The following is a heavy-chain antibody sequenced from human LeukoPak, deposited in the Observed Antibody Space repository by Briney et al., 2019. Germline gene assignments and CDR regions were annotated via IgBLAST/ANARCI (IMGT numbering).Heavy chain of an antibody. Sequence: GGSLRLSCAASGFSFISYGMRWVRQAPGKGLEWVGVISDDGRNKKYADSVKGRFTISRDNSKDTLYLQMNSLRDEDTAVYYCAKRPSDYGDYVTYFDYWGQGTLVTVSS. CDR2: ISDDGRNK. V-gene: IGHV3-30*18. CDR1: GFSFISYG. J-gene: IGHJ4*02. CDR3: AKRPSDYGDYVTYFDY. D-gene: IGHD4-17*01.